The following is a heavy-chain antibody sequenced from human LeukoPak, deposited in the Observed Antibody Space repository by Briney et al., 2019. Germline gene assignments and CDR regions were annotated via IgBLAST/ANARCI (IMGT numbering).Heavy chain of an antibody. D-gene: IGHD1-7*01. CDR3: ARRGGVSGTPDYSFYYMDV. CDR1: GFTFSTYS. V-gene: IGHV3-48*02. Sequence: GGSLRLSCAASGFTFSTYSMNWVRQAPGKGLGWVSYIKSTSTVIYYADSVKGRFTISRDNARNSLFLQMNSLRDEDTAVYYCARRGGVSGTPDYSFYYMDVWGKGTTVTVSS. CDR2: IKSTSTVI. J-gene: IGHJ6*03.